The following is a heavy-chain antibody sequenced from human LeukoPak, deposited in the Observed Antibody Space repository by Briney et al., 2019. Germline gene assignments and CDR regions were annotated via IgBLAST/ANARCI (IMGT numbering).Heavy chain of an antibody. V-gene: IGHV3-66*01. D-gene: IGHD6-13*01. CDR1: VSSNY. CDR3: ARVCGRCIAAAGTGYYGMDV. CDR2: IYSGGTT. J-gene: IGHJ6*02. Sequence: GGSLRLSCAASVSSNYMSWVRQAPGKGLEWVSVIYSGGTTYYADSVKGRFTISRDNSKNTLYLQMNSLRAEDTAVYYCARVCGRCIAAAGTGYYGMDVWGQGTTVTVSS.